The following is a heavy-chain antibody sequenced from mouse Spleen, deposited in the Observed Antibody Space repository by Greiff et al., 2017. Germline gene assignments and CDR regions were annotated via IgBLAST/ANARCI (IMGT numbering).Heavy chain of an antibody. Sequence: EVQLQQSGPELVKPGASVKISCKASGYTFTDYYMNWVKQSPEKSLEWIGEINPSTGGTTYNQKFKAKATLTVDKSSSTAYMQLKSLTSEDSAVYYCARRIFITTVVATNFDVWGAGTTVTVSS. V-gene: IGHV1-42*01. CDR3: ARRIFITTVVATNFDV. J-gene: IGHJ1*01. CDR2: INPSTGGT. CDR1: GYTFTDYY. D-gene: IGHD1-1*01.